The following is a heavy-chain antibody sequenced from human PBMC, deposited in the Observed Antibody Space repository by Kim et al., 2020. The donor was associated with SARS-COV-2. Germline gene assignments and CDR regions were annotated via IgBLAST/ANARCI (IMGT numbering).Heavy chain of an antibody. Sequence: SETLSLTCTVSGGSISSSTYYWGWIRQPPGKGLEWIGSIYYSGSTYYNPSLKSRVTISVDTSKNQFSLKLSSVTAADTAVYYCASIQQDSSSWAGYWYFDLWGRGTLVTVSS. CDR3: ASIQQDSSSWAGYWYFDL. D-gene: IGHD6-13*01. V-gene: IGHV4-39*07. CDR1: GGSISSSTYY. CDR2: IYYSGST. J-gene: IGHJ2*01.